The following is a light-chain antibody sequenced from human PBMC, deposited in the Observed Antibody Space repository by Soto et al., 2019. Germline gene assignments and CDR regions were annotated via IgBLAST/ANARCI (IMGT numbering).Light chain of an antibody. V-gene: IGLV2-23*02. CDR2: EVN. J-gene: IGLJ3*02. CDR3: CSYVGSSILM. Sequence: QSALTQPASVSGSPGQSMTISCTGTSSDVGLYNLVSWYQQLPGKAPKLIIYEVNERPSGISDRFSGSKSGNTASLTISGLQDEDEADYYCCSYVGSSILMFGGGTKLTVL. CDR1: SSDVGLYNL.